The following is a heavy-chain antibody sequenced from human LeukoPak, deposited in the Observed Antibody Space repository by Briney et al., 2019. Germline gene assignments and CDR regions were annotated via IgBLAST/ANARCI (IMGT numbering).Heavy chain of an antibody. V-gene: IGHV1-2*02. Sequence: ASVKVSCKTSGYTFTDYYLHWVRQAPGQGLEWMGWINPKSGGTNDAQNFQGRVTMTRDTSISKAYMELSRLRSDDTAVYFCARGGGTNFGVITDWGQGTLVTVSS. CDR2: INPKSGGT. D-gene: IGHD3-3*01. CDR1: GYTFTDYY. J-gene: IGHJ4*02. CDR3: ARGGGTNFGVITD.